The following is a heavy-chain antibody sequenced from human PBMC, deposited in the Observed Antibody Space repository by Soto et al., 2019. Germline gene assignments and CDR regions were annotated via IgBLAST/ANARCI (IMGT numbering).Heavy chain of an antibody. V-gene: IGHV3-23*01. CDR1: GFTFSSYA. CDR2: ISGSGGST. D-gene: IGHD6-13*01. Sequence: GGSLRLSCAASGFTFSSYAMSWVRQAPGKGLEWVSAISGSGGSTYYADSVKGRFTISRDNSKSTLYLQMNSLRAEDTAVYYCAKDSSSWYYYYGMDVWGQGTTVTVSS. J-gene: IGHJ6*02. CDR3: AKDSSSWYYYYGMDV.